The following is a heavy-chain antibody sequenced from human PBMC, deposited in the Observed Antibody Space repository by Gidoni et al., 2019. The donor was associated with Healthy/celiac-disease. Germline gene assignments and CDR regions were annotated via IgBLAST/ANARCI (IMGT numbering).Heavy chain of an antibody. CDR3: ARGGRSSSWRYYYYMDV. V-gene: IGHV3-66*01. CDR2: IYSGGRT. D-gene: IGHD6-13*01. J-gene: IGHJ6*03. Sequence: EVKLSESGGGLVQPGGSLSLSCAAPGFTVSSNTMSWVRQAPGKGLEWVSVIYSGGRTYYADSVKGRFTISRDKSKNTLYLQMNSMRAEDTAVYYCARGGRSSSWRYYYYMDVWGKGTTVTVSS. CDR1: GFTVSSNT.